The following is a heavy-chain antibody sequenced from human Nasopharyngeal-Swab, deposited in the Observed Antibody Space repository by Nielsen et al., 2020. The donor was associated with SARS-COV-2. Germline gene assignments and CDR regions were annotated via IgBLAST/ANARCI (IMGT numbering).Heavy chain of an antibody. J-gene: IGHJ4*02. CDR3: AREWYYYDSSGYSTYFDF. CDR1: GFTFSSYG. V-gene: IGHV3-33*01. CDR2: IWYVGSNK. D-gene: IGHD3-22*01. Sequence: GESLKISCAASGFTFSSYGMHWVRQAPGKGLEWVAVIWYVGSNKYYADSVKGRFTISRDNSKNTLYLQMNSLRAEDTAVYYCAREWYYYDSSGYSTYFDFWGQGTLVTVSS.